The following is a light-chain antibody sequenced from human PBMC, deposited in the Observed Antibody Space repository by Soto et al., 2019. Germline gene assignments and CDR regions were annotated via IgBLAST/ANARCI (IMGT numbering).Light chain of an antibody. V-gene: IGKV1-39*01. J-gene: IGKJ4*01. CDR1: QSISSY. CDR3: QQTYTMPLT. CDR2: GVS. Sequence: DIQMTQSPSSLSASVGDRVTITFRASQSISSYLNWYQQKPGKAPKLLIYGVSNLQSGVPSRFSGSGSGTEVTLSISSLQVEDFATYYCQQTYTMPLTFGGGTKVEIK.